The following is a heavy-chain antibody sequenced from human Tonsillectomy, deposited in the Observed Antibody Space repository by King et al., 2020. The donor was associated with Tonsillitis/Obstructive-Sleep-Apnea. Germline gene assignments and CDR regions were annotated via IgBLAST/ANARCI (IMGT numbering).Heavy chain of an antibody. V-gene: IGHV3-21*01. D-gene: IGHD4-11*01. CDR2: ISSSSRYI. Sequence: VQLVESGGGLVKPGGSLRLSCAASGFTFSSYDMNWVRQAPGKGLEWVSSISSSSRYIYYADSVKGRFTISRDNAKNSLYLQMNSLRAEDTAVYYCARAYDSNVYYYMDVWGEGTPVTVSS. J-gene: IGHJ6*03. CDR1: GFTFSSYD. CDR3: ARAYDSNVYYYMDV.